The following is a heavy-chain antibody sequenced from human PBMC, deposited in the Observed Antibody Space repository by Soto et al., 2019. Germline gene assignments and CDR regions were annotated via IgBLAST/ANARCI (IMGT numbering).Heavy chain of an antibody. J-gene: IGHJ4*02. CDR3: ARDEEMATIHGHYFDY. Sequence: ASVKVSCKASGYTFTSYGISWVRQAPGQGLEWMGWISAYNGNTNYAQKLQGRVTMTTDTSTSTAYMELRSLRSDDTAVYYCARDEEMATIHGHYFDYWGQGTLVTVSS. D-gene: IGHD5-12*01. CDR1: GYTFTSYG. V-gene: IGHV1-18*01. CDR2: ISAYNGNT.